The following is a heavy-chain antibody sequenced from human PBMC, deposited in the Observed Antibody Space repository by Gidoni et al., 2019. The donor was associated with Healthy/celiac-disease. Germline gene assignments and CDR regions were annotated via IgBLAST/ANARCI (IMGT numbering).Heavy chain of an antibody. J-gene: IGHJ4*02. D-gene: IGHD5-12*01. Sequence: QVPLMQSGAEVKKPGASVKVSCKASGYTFTSYGSSWVRQAPGQGLEWMGWISAYNGNTNYAQKLQGRVTMTTDTSTSTAYMELRSLRSDDTAVYYCARGRGGYDRTYYFDYWGQGTLVTVSS. V-gene: IGHV1-18*01. CDR2: ISAYNGNT. CDR3: ARGRGGYDRTYYFDY. CDR1: GYTFTSYG.